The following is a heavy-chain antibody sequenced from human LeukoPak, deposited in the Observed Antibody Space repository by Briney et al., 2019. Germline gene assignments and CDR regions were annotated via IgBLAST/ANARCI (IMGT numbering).Heavy chain of an antibody. D-gene: IGHD4/OR15-4a*01. V-gene: IGHV1-69*05. Sequence: SVKVSCKASGDTFSSYAISWVRQAPGQGLEWMGGIIPIFGTANYAQKFQGRVTITTDESTSTAYMELSSLRSEDTAVYYCARGVRAMVLPYYMDVWGKGTTVTVSS. CDR2: IIPIFGTA. CDR1: GDTFSSYA. J-gene: IGHJ6*03. CDR3: ARGVRAMVLPYYMDV.